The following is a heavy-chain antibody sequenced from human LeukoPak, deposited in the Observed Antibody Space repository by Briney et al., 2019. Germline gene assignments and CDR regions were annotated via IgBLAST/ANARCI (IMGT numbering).Heavy chain of an antibody. CDR2: LYHSGKT. J-gene: IGHJ3*02. Sequence: SETLSLTCAVSGGSTSSYYWSWIRLPPGRGLEWIGCLYHSGKTIYNPSLKSRVTISVDTSKNQFSLMLNSVTAADTATYYCARHQKDSYDSIFHAFEIWGQGTMATVSS. CDR1: GGSTSSYY. D-gene: IGHD3-22*01. CDR3: ARHQKDSYDSIFHAFEI. V-gene: IGHV4-59*03.